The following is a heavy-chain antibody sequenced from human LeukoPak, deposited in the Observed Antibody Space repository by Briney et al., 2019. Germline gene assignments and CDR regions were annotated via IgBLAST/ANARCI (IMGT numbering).Heavy chain of an antibody. CDR1: GFTFSSSG. V-gene: IGHV3-30*18. CDR3: AKDSYDRSGYYDYYFAY. Sequence: WGSLALSCAASGFTFSSSGMHWVRQAPGKGLEWVAVISYDGSNKHYADSVKGRFTIARDNSKNTLYLQMNSLRAGDTAVYYCAKDSYDRSGYYDYYFAYWGQGTQVSVSS. D-gene: IGHD3-22*01. J-gene: IGHJ4*02. CDR2: ISYDGSNK.